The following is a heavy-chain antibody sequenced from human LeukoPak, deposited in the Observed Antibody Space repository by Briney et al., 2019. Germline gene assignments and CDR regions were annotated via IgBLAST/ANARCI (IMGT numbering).Heavy chain of an antibody. J-gene: IGHJ6*02. Sequence: PSETLSLTCTVSGGSISSYYWSWIRQPPGKGLEWIGYIYYSGSTNYNPSLKSRVTISVDTSKNQFSLKLSSVTAADTAVYYCARGRGFRDYYYYGMDVWGRGTTVTVSS. D-gene: IGHD3-10*01. V-gene: IGHV4-59*01. CDR1: GGSISSYY. CDR2: IYYSGST. CDR3: ARGRGFRDYYYYGMDV.